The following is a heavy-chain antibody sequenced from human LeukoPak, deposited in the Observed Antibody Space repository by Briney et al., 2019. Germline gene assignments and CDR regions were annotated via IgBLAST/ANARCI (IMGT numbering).Heavy chain of an antibody. D-gene: IGHD2-21*02. CDR3: AKSRAIVVVTEFDY. V-gene: IGHV3-23*01. CDR1: GFTFSSYA. Sequence: GGSLGLSCAASGFTFSSYAMSWVRQAPGKGLEWVSATSGSGGSTYYADSVKGRFTISRDNSKNTLYLQMNSLRAEDTAVYYCAKSRAIVVVTEFDYWGQGTLVTVSS. J-gene: IGHJ4*02. CDR2: TSGSGGST.